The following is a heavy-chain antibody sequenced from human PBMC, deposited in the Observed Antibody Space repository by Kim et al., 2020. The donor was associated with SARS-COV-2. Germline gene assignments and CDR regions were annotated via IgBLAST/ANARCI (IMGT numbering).Heavy chain of an antibody. J-gene: IGHJ4*02. CDR3: ARGLGTVASFDY. V-gene: IGHV1-8*01. CDR1: GYTFTSYD. D-gene: IGHD6-19*01. Sequence: ASVKVSCKASGYTFTSYDINWVRQAAGQGLEWMGWMTPNSDNTGIAQKFQGRVTLTRDTSISTEYMELSSLRSEDTAVYYCARGLGTVASFDYWGQGTLVTVSS. CDR2: MTPNSDNT.